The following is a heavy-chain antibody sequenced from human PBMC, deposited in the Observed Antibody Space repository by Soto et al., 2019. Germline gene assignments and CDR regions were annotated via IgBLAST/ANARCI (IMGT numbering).Heavy chain of an antibody. CDR2: VNAENGDT. CDR3: GRDTLALLPLAVSAF. Sequence: ASVKVSCKASGYTFTTYAIHWVRQAPGQRVEGMGWVNAENGDTKYSQKFQSRVTITVDTSASTAYMGRSRMRSEDTAFYDCGRDTLALLPLAVSAFWSPRTLVTVS. J-gene: IGHJ4*02. V-gene: IGHV1-3*01. D-gene: IGHD2-15*01. CDR1: GYTFTTYA.